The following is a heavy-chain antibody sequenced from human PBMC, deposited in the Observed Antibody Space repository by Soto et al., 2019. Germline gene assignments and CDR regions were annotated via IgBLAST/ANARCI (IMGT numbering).Heavy chain of an antibody. CDR3: ASLSGSYLA. J-gene: IGHJ5*02. CDR2: ISGSGERT. V-gene: IGHV3-23*01. Sequence: GGSLRLSCAASGFTSSSYALNWVRQAPGKGLEWVSAISGSGERTYYADSVKGRFTISRDSSENMLYLQMNSLRAEDTAVYYCASLSGSYLAWGQGTLVTVSS. D-gene: IGHD1-26*01. CDR1: GFTSSSYA.